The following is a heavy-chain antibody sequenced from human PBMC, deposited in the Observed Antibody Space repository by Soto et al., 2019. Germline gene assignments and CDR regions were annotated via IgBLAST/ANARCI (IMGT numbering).Heavy chain of an antibody. Sequence: QVRLQESGPGLVKPSQTLSLTCTVTGGSISTGAYRWNWIRQHTGKGQDWIGYIYYDGSTYYNSSLKTRLNMSLDTSKNQFSLWLTSATAADTAVYYCARGSAGRFLVVYYGVEVWGQATTVTVSS. D-gene: IGHD2-15*01. V-gene: IGHV4-31*03. CDR1: GGSISTGAYR. J-gene: IGHJ6*02. CDR3: ARGSAGRFLVVYYGVEV. CDR2: IYYDGST.